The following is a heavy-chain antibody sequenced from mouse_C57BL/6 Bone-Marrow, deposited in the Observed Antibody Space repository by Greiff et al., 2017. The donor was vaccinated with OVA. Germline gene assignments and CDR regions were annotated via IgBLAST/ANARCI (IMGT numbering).Heavy chain of an antibody. J-gene: IGHJ4*01. CDR1: GFSLTSYG. CDR2: IWSGGST. Sequence: QVQLQQSGPGLVQPSQSLSITCTVSGFSLTSYGVHWVRQSPGKGLEWLGVIWSGGSTDYNAAFISRLSISKDNSKSQVFFKMNSLQADDTAIYYCARNFGDYYGSSSYYAMDYWGQGTSVTVSS. V-gene: IGHV2-2*01. D-gene: IGHD1-1*01. CDR3: ARNFGDYYGSSSYYAMDY.